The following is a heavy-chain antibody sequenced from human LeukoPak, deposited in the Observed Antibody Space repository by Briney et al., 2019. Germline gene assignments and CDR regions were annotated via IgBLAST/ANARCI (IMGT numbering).Heavy chain of an antibody. D-gene: IGHD6-19*01. J-gene: IGHJ5*02. Sequence: ASVKVSCKASGYTFTGYYMHWERQAPGQGLEWMGWINPNSGGTNYAQKFQGRVTMTRDTSISTAYMELSRLRSDDTAVYYCAREKAVAYNWFDPWGQGTLVTVSS. V-gene: IGHV1-2*02. CDR2: INPNSGGT. CDR1: GYTFTGYY. CDR3: AREKAVAYNWFDP.